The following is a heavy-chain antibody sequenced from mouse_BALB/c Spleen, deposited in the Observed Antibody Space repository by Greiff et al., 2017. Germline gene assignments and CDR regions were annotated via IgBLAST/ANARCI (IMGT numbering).Heavy chain of an antibody. CDR1: GYAFSSYW. CDR3: ARWPIYEGYYRRAMDY. D-gene: IGHD2-3*01. V-gene: IGHV1-80*01. CDR2: IYPGDGDT. J-gene: IGHJ4*01. Sequence: VQRVESGAELVRPGSSVKISCKASGYAFSSYWMNWVKQRPGQGLEWIGQIYPGDGDTNYNGKFKGKATLTADKSSSTAYMQLSSLTSEDSAVYFCARWPIYEGYYRRAMDYGGQGTSVTVSS.